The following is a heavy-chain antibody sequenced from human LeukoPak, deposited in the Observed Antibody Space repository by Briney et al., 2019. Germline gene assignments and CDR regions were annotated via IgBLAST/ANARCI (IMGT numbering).Heavy chain of an antibody. D-gene: IGHD1-26*01. V-gene: IGHV5-51*03. CDR3: IYFSGSYTPVY. CDR2: IYPGDSDT. CDR1: GYRFITNW. Sequence: GESKKISCKGSGYRFITNWTGWVRQMPGKGLEWMGIIYPGDSDTIYSPSLHGQITISADKSSDHAYLEWSSLKASDTAMYYCIYFSGSYTPVYWGQGSMVTVSS. J-gene: IGHJ4*02.